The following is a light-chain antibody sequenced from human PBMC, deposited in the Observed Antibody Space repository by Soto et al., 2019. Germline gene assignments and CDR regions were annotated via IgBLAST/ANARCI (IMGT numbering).Light chain of an antibody. Sequence: DIQMTQSPSSLSASVGDRVTITCRASQSINTYLNWYQQKPGKAPKLLIYAASSLRSGVPSRFRGSGSGTDFNLTISSLQPEDFATYYCQQSYSTLFTFGPGTKVDVK. CDR2: AAS. V-gene: IGKV1-39*01. CDR1: QSINTY. CDR3: QQSYSTLFT. J-gene: IGKJ3*01.